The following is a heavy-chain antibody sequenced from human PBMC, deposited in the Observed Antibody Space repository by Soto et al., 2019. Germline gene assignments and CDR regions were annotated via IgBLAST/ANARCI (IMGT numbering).Heavy chain of an antibody. D-gene: IGHD6-6*01. V-gene: IGHV4-59*01. Sequence: PSETLSLTCTVSGGSISSYYWSWIRQPPGKGLEWIGYIYYSGSTNYNPSLKSRVTISVDTSKNQFSLKLSSVTAADTAVYYCARVVPIDYYYYYMDVWGKGTTVTVSS. J-gene: IGHJ6*03. CDR1: GGSISSYY. CDR2: IYYSGST. CDR3: ARVVPIDYYYYYMDV.